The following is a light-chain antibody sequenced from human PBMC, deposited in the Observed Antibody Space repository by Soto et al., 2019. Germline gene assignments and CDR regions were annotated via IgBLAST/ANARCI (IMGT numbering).Light chain of an antibody. CDR3: MQSTHWPPYT. CDR2: YVS. CDR1: QSLAYIDGNTY. V-gene: IGKV2-30*01. Sequence: EVVMTQSPLSLPVTLGQPASISCRSSQSLAYIDGNTYLTWFHQRPGQSPSRLIYYVSNRYSGVPDRFSGSGSGTDFTLKISRVEAEDAGIYYCMQSTHWPPYTFGQGTKLEIK. J-gene: IGKJ2*01.